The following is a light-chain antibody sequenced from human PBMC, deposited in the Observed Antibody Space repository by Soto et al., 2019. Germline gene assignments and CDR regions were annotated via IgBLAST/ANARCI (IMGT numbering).Light chain of an antibody. Sequence: QSALTQPASVSGSPGQSITISCTGTSSDVGSYNLVSWYQQHPGKAPKLMIYEGSKRPSGVSNRFYGSKSGNTASLTISGLQAEDEADYYCCSYAGSSTIFGGGTKVTVL. CDR1: SSDVGSYNL. J-gene: IGLJ2*01. CDR3: CSYAGSSTI. CDR2: EGS. V-gene: IGLV2-23*01.